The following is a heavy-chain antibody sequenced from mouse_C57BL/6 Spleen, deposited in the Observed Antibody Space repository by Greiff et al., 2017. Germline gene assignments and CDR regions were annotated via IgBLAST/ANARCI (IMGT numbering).Heavy chain of an antibody. CDR1: GYTFTEYT. Sequence: VQLQQSGAELVKPGASVTLSCKASGYTFTEYTIHWVKQRSGQGLEWIGWFYPESGSIKYNEKFKDKATLTADKSSSTVYMELSRLTSEDSAVYCDARDEEGRYGIDENWYFDFWGTGTTVTVSS. CDR2: FYPESGSI. V-gene: IGHV1-62-2*01. D-gene: IGHD2-1*01. CDR3: ARDEEGRYGIDENWYFDF. J-gene: IGHJ1*03.